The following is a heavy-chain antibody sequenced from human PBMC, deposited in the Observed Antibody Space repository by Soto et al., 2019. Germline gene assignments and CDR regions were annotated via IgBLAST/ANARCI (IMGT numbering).Heavy chain of an antibody. V-gene: IGHV1-2*02. Sequence: QLHLVQSGAVVKKPGASVTVSCSASGYPVTAYYMHWVRQAPGRGLEWMGGINPATGAAKYTQTCRGRVTMARDTSTGTVFMELSGLASEDTAVFYWAGGGGVGVAGSAAFDMWGQGTLVTVSS. CDR1: GYPVTAYY. J-gene: IGHJ3*02. CDR2: INPATGAA. CDR3: AGGGGVGVAGSAAFDM. D-gene: IGHD3-3*01.